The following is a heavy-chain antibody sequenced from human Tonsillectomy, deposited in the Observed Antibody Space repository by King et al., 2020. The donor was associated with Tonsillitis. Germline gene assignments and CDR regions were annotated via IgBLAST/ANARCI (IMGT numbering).Heavy chain of an antibody. D-gene: IGHD3-22*01. J-gene: IGHJ4*02. CDR1: GFTFDDYA. CDR3: AKGYYYDSSGYVDY. V-gene: IGHV3-9*01. CDR2: ISWNSGSI. Sequence: VQLVESGGGLVQPGRSLRLSCAASGFTFDDYAMHWVRQAPGKGLEWVSGISWNSGSIGYADSVKGRFTISRDNAKNSLYLQMNSLRAEDTALYYCAKGYYYDSSGYVDYWGQGTLVTVSS.